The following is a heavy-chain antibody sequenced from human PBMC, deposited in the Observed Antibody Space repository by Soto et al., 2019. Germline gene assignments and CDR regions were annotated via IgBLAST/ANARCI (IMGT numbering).Heavy chain of an antibody. CDR3: ARGGVIATRAEGSYYCGVDV. Sequence: QVQLVESGGGVVQPGRSLRVSCAASGFTFRNYAINWVRQAPGKGLEWVAVISFDGRNKYYADSVKGGFTISRVNSKNTLYLHINSLRVEDTAVYYCARGGVIATRAEGSYYCGVDVWGQGTSVTVS. D-gene: IGHD6-6*01. CDR1: GFTFRNYA. V-gene: IGHV3-30*04. CDR2: ISFDGRNK. J-gene: IGHJ6*02.